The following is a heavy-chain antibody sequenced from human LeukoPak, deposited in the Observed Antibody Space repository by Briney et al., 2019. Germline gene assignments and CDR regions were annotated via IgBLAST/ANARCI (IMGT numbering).Heavy chain of an antibody. Sequence: GTLSLTCAVSGGSISSSNWWSWVRQSPEKGLEWVANIKEDGSARYYVDSVKGRFTISRDNAKNFLYLQMTSLRVEDTAMYYCARDPRDDHNSLDSWGQGTQVTVSS. V-gene: IGHV3-7*03. CDR3: ARDPRDDHNSLDS. J-gene: IGHJ5*01. CDR1: GGSISSSNW. CDR2: IKEDGSAR.